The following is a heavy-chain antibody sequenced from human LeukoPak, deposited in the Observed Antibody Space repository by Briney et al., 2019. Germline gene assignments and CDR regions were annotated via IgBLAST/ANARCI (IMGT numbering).Heavy chain of an antibody. D-gene: IGHD1-26*01. CDR3: ARDAHSGSYSAAY. Sequence: GGSLRLSCAASGFTFSDYYMSWIRQAPGKGLEWASYISSSGSTIYYADSVKGRFTISRDNAENSLYLQMNSLRAEDTAVYYCARDAHSGSYSAAYWGQGTLVTVSS. CDR2: ISSSGSTI. J-gene: IGHJ4*02. V-gene: IGHV3-11*01. CDR1: GFTFSDYY.